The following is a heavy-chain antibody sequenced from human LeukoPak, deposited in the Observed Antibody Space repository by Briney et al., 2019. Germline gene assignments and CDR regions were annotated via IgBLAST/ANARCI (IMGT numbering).Heavy chain of an antibody. Sequence: PGRSRRPSCAVSELTLTSSGTDWVRQAPGRGLEWGGVLLYDGSNKYYAGSVKGRLTTPPDNSKNTPYLQINSLRAEDTAVYYCAREKGYYDSSGYWFDYWGQKTLVTVSS. J-gene: IGHJ4*02. D-gene: IGHD3-22*01. CDR2: LLYDGSNK. CDR1: ELTLTSSG. CDR3: AREKGYYDSSGYWFDY. V-gene: IGHV3-33*01.